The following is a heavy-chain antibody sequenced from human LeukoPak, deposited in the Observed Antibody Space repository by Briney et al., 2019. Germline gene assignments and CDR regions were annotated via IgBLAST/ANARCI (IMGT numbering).Heavy chain of an antibody. D-gene: IGHD3-10*01. CDR1: GFTFSDYY. CDR3: ARLLMVRGVISHMDV. V-gene: IGHV3-11*04. Sequence: GGSLRLSCAASGFTFSDYYMSWIRQAPGKGLGWVSYISSRDSTIYYADSVKGRFTISRDNAKNSLYLQMISLRAEDTAVYYCARLLMVRGVISHMDVWGKGTTVTVSS. J-gene: IGHJ6*03. CDR2: ISSRDSTI.